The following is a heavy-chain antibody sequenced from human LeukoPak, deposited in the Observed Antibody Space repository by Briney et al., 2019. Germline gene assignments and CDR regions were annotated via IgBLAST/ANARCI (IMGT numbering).Heavy chain of an antibody. D-gene: IGHD3-10*01. CDR3: ARGGSGSLVDDAFDI. J-gene: IGHJ3*02. Sequence: ASVKVSCKASGYTFTSYGISGVRQAPGQGLEWMGWISDYNGNTNYAQKLQGRVTMTTDTSTSTAYMELRSLRSDDTAVYYCARGGSGSLVDDAFDIWGQGTMVTVSS. CDR1: GYTFTSYG. CDR2: ISDYNGNT. V-gene: IGHV1-18*01.